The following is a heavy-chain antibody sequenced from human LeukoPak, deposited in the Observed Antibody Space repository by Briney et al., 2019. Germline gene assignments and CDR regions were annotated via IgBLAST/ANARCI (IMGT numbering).Heavy chain of an antibody. CDR2: FDPEDGET. J-gene: IGHJ4*02. CDR1: GYTLTELS. D-gene: IGHD2-2*01. Sequence: GASVKVSCKVSGYTLTELSMHWVRQAPGKGLEWMGGFDPEDGETIYAQKFQGRVTMTEDTSTDTAYMELSSLRSEDTAVYYCATSGRYCSSTSCLYFDYWGQGTLVTVSS. CDR3: ATSGRYCSSTSCLYFDY. V-gene: IGHV1-24*01.